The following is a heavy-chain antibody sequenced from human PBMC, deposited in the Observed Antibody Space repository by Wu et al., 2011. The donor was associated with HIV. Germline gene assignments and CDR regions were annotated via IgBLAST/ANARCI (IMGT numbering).Heavy chain of an antibody. CDR1: GNTFSGYA. CDR2: ILPMFGST. Sequence: QVQLVQSGAEVKKPGASVKVSCKAFGNTFSGYAVSWVRQAPGQGLEWMGGILPMFGSTNYARKFQGRVTITADKSATTVYMELRSLRSEDTAMYYCARSGVSAEYYFYYMNVWGKGTTVTVSS. CDR3: ARSGVSAEYYFYYMNV. D-gene: IGHD2-2*01. J-gene: IGHJ6*03. V-gene: IGHV1-69*06.